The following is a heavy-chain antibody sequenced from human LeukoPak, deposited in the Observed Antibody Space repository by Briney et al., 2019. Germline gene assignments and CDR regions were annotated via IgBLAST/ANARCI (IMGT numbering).Heavy chain of an antibody. CDR1: GFTFSSYW. Sequence: GGSLRLSCAASGFTFSSYWMHWVRQAPGKGLVWVSRIKSDGGNTNYADSVKGRFTISGDNAKNTLHLQMNSLRAEDTAVYYCARGGYYGSGRYYFDSWGQGTLVTVSS. CDR2: IKSDGGNT. D-gene: IGHD3-3*01. V-gene: IGHV3-74*01. J-gene: IGHJ4*02. CDR3: ARGGYYGSGRYYFDS.